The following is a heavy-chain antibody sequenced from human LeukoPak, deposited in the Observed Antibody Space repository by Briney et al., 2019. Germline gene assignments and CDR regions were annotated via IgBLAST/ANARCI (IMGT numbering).Heavy chain of an antibody. CDR1: GFTFSSYA. V-gene: IGHV3-23*01. Sequence: GGSLRLSCAASGFTFSSYAMSWVRQAPGKGLEWVSAISGSGGSTYYADSVKGRFTISRDNSKNTLYLQMNSLRAEDTAVYYCAKYSSSWYVFEYFQHWGQGTLVTVSS. CDR3: AKYSSSWYVFEYFQH. CDR2: ISGSGGST. D-gene: IGHD6-13*01. J-gene: IGHJ1*01.